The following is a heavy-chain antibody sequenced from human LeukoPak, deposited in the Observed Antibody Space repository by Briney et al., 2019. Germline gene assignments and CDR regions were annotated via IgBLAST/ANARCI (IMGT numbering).Heavy chain of an antibody. V-gene: IGHV3-7*01. CDR1: GFTFSDYW. Sequence: GGSLRLSCAASGFTFSDYWMTWVRQAPGKGLEWVANIKQDGSQKYYVDSVKGRFTISRDNAKNSLYLQMNSLRAEDTAVYYCAKEVGGSGSFWGQGTLVTVSS. CDR2: IKQDGSQK. D-gene: IGHD3-10*01. J-gene: IGHJ4*02. CDR3: AKEVGGSGSF.